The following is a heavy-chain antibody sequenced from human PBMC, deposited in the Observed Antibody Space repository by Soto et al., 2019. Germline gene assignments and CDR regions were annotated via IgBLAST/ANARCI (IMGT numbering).Heavy chain of an antibody. CDR3: ARINGGSTDF. V-gene: IGHV4-4*07. Sequence: SETLSLTCTVSGGSMNAHFWSWIRQSAGKGLEWIGNIYIRGTTMSNPSLKSRVPMSVDPPKNQLSLKLTSVTAADTAVYYCARINGGSTDFWGQGTLVTVSS. CDR2: IYIRGTT. CDR1: GGSMNAHF. J-gene: IGHJ4*02. D-gene: IGHD2-15*01.